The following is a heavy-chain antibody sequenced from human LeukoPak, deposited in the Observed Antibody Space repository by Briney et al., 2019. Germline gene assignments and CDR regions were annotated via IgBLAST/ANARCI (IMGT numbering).Heavy chain of an antibody. CDR3: ARDSGVPGSLLEWYDAFDI. D-gene: IGHD3-3*01. V-gene: IGHV4-30-2*01. J-gene: IGHJ3*02. CDR2: IYHSGST. CDR1: GGSISSGGYY. Sequence: PSQTLSLTCTVSGGSISSGGYYWSWIRQPPGKGLEWIGYIYHSGSTYYNPSLKSRVTISVDRSKNQFSLKLSSVTAADTAVYYCARDSGVPGSLLEWYDAFDIWGQGTMVTVSS.